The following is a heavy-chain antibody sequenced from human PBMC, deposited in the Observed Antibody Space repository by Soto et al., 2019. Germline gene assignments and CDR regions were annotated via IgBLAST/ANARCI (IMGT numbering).Heavy chain of an antibody. Sequence: PGGSLRLSCAASGLPFTTYSMNWVRQAPGKGLEWVSYIRHTGGTIYYADSVKGRFTSSRDNAKNSVSLQMNSLRAEDTAVYYCARVGNVVDPSNYYYMDVWGKGTMVTVS. V-gene: IGHV3-48*01. J-gene: IGHJ6*03. CDR3: ARVGNVVDPSNYYYMDV. CDR1: GLPFTTYS. D-gene: IGHD2-15*01. CDR2: IRHTGGTI.